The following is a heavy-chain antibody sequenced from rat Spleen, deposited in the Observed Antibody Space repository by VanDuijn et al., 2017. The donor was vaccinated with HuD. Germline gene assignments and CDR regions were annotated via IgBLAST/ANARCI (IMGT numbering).Heavy chain of an antibody. V-gene: IGHV5-22*01. CDR2: ITFEGSST. CDR1: GFTFSDYY. D-gene: IGHD1-2*01. J-gene: IGHJ4*01. CDR3: ARHGAAHYYVMDA. Sequence: EVQLVESGGGLVQPGRSLKLSCAASGFTFSDYYMAWVRQAPKKGLEWVASITFEGSSTYYGDSVKGRFTISRDNTKSTLYLQMNSLRSEDTASYYCARHGAAHYYVMDAWGQGTLVTVSS.